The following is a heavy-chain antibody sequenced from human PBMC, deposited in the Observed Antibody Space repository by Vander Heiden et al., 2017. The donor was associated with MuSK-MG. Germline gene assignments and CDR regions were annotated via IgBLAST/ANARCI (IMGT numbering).Heavy chain of an antibody. CDR1: GGSISSSSYY. CDR3: ARHLKGGAVANQIDY. Sequence: QLQLQESGPGLVKPSETLSLTCPVSGGSISSSSYYWGWIRQPPGKGLEWIGSIYYSGSTYYNPSLKSRVTISVDTSKNQFSLKLSSVTAADTAVYYCARHLKGGAVANQIDYWGQGTLVTVSS. V-gene: IGHV4-39*01. D-gene: IGHD6-19*01. J-gene: IGHJ4*02. CDR2: IYYSGST.